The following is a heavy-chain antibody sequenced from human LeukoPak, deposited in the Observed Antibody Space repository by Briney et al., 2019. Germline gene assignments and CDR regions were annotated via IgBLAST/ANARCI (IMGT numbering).Heavy chain of an antibody. CDR2: IYSAGNT. CDR1: GFIVSSSH. J-gene: IGHJ4*02. Sequence: GGSLRLSCAASGFIVSSSHLSWVRQAPGKGLELVSVIYSAGNTYYANYVEGRFTISRDNIKKTVYLQMNSLGAEDTAVYYCAISPRGMDWGQGTLVTVSS. V-gene: IGHV3-53*01. CDR3: AISPRGMD. D-gene: IGHD3-16*01.